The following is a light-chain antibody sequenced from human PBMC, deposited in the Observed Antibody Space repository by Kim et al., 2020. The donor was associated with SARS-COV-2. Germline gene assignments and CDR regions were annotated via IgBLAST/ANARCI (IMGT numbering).Light chain of an antibody. CDR1: QSISFR. J-gene: IGKJ1*01. V-gene: IGKV1-5*03. CDR3: QQYTNRWT. CDR2: RAS. Sequence: DIQMTQSPSTLSASVGDRVTITCRASQSISFRLAWYQQKPGKAPKLLIYRASTLHSGVPSRFSGSGSGTDFSLTISSLQPDDFATYYCQQYTNRWTFGQGTKVDIK.